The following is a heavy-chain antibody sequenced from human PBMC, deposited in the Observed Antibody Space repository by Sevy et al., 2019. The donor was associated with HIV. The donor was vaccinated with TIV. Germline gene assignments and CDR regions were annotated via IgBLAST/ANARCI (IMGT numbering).Heavy chain of an antibody. CDR2: IYYSGST. J-gene: IGHJ6*02. CDR1: GGSISCGGYY. CDR3: ARDRGAAANPYYYYGMDV. D-gene: IGHD6-13*01. V-gene: IGHV4-31*03. Sequence: SETLSLTCTVSGGSISCGGYYWSWIRQHPGKGLEWIGYIYYSGSTYYNPSLKSRVTISVDTSKNQFSLKLSSVTAADTAVYYCARDRGAAANPYYYYGMDVWGQGTTVTVSS.